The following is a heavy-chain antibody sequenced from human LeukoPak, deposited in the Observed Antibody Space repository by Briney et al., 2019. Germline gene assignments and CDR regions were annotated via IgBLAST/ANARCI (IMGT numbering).Heavy chain of an antibody. D-gene: IGHD2-2*01. CDR2: IIPIFGTA. Sequence: ASVKVSCKASGGTFSSYAISWVRQAPGQGLEWMGGIIPIFGTANCAQKFQGRVTITADESTSTAYMELSSLRSEDTAVYYCARGASRVVVPAANRWYYYYGMDVWGQGTTVTVSS. CDR3: ARGASRVVVPAANRWYYYYGMDV. V-gene: IGHV1-69*13. CDR1: GGTFSSYA. J-gene: IGHJ6*02.